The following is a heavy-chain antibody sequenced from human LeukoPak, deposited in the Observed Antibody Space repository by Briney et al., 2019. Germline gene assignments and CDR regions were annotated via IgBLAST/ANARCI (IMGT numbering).Heavy chain of an antibody. Sequence: SETLSLTCTVSGSSTSSYYWSWIRQPPGKGLEWIGYIYYSGSTNYNPSLKSRVTISVDTSKNQFSLKLSSVTAADTAVYYCAREVGATYFDYWGQGTLVTVSS. J-gene: IGHJ4*02. CDR3: AREVGATYFDY. CDR1: GSSTSSYY. D-gene: IGHD1-26*01. V-gene: IGHV4-59*01. CDR2: IYYSGST.